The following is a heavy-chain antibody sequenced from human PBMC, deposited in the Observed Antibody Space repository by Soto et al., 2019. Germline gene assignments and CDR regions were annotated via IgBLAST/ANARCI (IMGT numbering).Heavy chain of an antibody. V-gene: IGHV3-30-3*01. Sequence: QVQLVESGGGVVQPGRSLRLSCAASGFTFSSYAMHWVRQAPGKGLEWVTVISYDGNNKYYGDSVESRFTISRDNSKNTLYLQMNSLRTEDTGVYYCASSQQTTVTSPLADPWGQGTLVTVSS. D-gene: IGHD4-17*01. CDR3: ASSQQTTVTSPLADP. CDR2: ISYDGNNK. J-gene: IGHJ5*02. CDR1: GFTFSSYA.